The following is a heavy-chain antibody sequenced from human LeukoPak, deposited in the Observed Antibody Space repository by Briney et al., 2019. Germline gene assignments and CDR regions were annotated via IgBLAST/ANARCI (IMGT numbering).Heavy chain of an antibody. Sequence: PSETLSLTCTVSGVSISTYYWSWIRQPPGKGLEWIGCIYYSGSTNYNPSLKSRVTISVDTSKNQFSLKVSSVTAADTAVYYCARGTYYYGSGSYLDYWGQGTLVTVSS. CDR2: IYYSGST. V-gene: IGHV4-59*01. CDR1: GVSISTYY. CDR3: ARGTYYYGSGSYLDY. D-gene: IGHD3-10*01. J-gene: IGHJ4*02.